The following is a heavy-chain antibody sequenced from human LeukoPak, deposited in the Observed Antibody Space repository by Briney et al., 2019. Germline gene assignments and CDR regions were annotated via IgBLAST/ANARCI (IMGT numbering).Heavy chain of an antibody. CDR3: ARETIAAADDY. J-gene: IGHJ4*02. Sequence: KAGGSLRLSCAASGFTFSDYYMSWIRQAPGKGLEWVSYISSSGSTIYYADSVKGRFTTSRDNAKNSLYLQMNSLRAEDTAVYYCARETIAAADDYWGQGTLVTVSS. D-gene: IGHD6-13*01. V-gene: IGHV3-11*04. CDR2: ISSSGSTI. CDR1: GFTFSDYY.